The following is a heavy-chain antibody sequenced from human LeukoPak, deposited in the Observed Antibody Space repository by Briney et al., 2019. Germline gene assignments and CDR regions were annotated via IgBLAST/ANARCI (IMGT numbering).Heavy chain of an antibody. CDR3: AKRVWFGESKYYFDY. J-gene: IGHJ4*02. CDR1: GFTFSSYA. Sequence: GASLRLSCAASGFTFSSYAMSWVRQAPGKELEWVSAISGSGGSTYYADSVKGRFTISRDNSKNTLYLQMNSLRAEDTAVYYCAKRVWFGESKYYFDYWGQGTLVTVSS. CDR2: ISGSGGST. D-gene: IGHD3-10*01. V-gene: IGHV3-23*01.